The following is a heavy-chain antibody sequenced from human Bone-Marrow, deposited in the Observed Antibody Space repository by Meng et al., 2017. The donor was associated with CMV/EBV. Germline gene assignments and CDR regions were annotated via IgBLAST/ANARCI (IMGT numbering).Heavy chain of an antibody. J-gene: IGHJ6*02. CDR1: GFTVSSNY. Sequence: ESLKISCAASGFTVSSNYMSWVRQAPGKGLEWVSVIYSGGSTYYADSVKGRFTISRDNSKNTLYLQMNSLRAEDTAVYYCARTHTDYYYGMDVWGQGTMVTVSS. CDR3: ARTHTDYYYGMDV. V-gene: IGHV3-53*01. CDR2: IYSGGST. D-gene: IGHD2-2*01.